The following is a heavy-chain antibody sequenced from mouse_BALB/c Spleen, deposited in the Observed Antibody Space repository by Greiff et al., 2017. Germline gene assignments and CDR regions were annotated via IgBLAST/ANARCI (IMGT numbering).Heavy chain of an antibody. CDR2: ISSGGGST. CDR3: ARHYYGSSFAY. D-gene: IGHD1-1*01. V-gene: IGHV5-12-1*01. J-gene: IGHJ3*01. CDR1: GFTFSSYA. Sequence: EVMLVESGGGLVKPGGSLKLSCAASGFTFSSYAMSWVRQTPEKRLEWVASISSGGGSTYYPDTVKGRFTISRDNAKNTLYLQMSSLKSEDTAMYYCARHYYGSSFAYWGQGTLVTVSA.